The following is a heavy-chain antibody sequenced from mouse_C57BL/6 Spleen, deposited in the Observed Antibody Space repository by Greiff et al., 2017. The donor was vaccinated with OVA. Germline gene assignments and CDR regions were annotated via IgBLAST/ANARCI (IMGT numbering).Heavy chain of an antibody. CDR3: TREGTNPYAMDY. J-gene: IGHJ4*01. Sequence: VKLQESGAELVRPGASVTLSCKASGYTFTDYEMHWVKQTPVHGLEWIGAIDPETGGTAYNQKFKGKAILTADKSSSTAYMELRSLTSEDSAVYYCTREGTNPYAMDYWGQGTSVTVSS. CDR1: GYTFTDYE. CDR2: IDPETGGT. D-gene: IGHD2-14*01. V-gene: IGHV1-15*01.